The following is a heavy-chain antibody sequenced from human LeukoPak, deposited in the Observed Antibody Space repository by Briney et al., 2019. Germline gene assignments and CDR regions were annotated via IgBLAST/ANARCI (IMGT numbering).Heavy chain of an antibody. CDR2: IYPGDSDT. Sequence: GESLKISCEGSGYTIASYWIGWVRQMPGKGLEWMGIIYPGDSDTRYSPSFQGQVTISAHKSISTAYLQWSSLKASDTAMYYCARHPYYYDSSGYYYVDWGQGTLVTVSS. V-gene: IGHV5-51*01. CDR3: ARHPYYYDSSGYYYVD. CDR1: GYTIASYW. J-gene: IGHJ4*02. D-gene: IGHD3-22*01.